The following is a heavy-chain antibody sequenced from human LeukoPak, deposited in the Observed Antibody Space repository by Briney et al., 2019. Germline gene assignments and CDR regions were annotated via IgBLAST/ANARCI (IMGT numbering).Heavy chain of an antibody. CDR3: ARGLYYNYYMDV. CDR1: GGSITSTHW. Sequence: SETLSLTCAVSGGSITSTHWFSWVRQPPGKGLEWIGEIYHSGTTNYNPSLKSRVTMSVDKSKSHFSLNLSSMTAADTAVYYCARGLYYNYYMDVWGKGTTVTVSS. CDR2: IYHSGTT. V-gene: IGHV4-4*02. J-gene: IGHJ6*03.